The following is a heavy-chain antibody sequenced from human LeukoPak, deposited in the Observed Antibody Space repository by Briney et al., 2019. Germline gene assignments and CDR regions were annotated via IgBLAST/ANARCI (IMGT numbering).Heavy chain of an antibody. CDR3: ARRYYDSSGYGFDY. CDR1: GYTFTSYG. V-gene: IGHV1-18*01. D-gene: IGHD3-22*01. Sequence: ASVKVSCKASGYTFTSYGISWVRQAPGQGLKWMGWISAYNGNTNYAQKLQGRVTMTTDTSTSTAYMELRSLRSDDTAVYYCARRYYDSSGYGFDYWGQGTLVTVSS. CDR2: ISAYNGNT. J-gene: IGHJ4*02.